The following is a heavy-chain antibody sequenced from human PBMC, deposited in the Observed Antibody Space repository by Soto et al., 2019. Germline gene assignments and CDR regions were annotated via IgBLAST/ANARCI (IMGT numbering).Heavy chain of an antibody. J-gene: IGHJ5*02. V-gene: IGHV4-59*08. D-gene: IGHD3-16*01. Sequence: QVQLQESGPGLVKPSETLSLTCTVSGVSISSDYWSWIRQSPGKGLEWIGNIFYSGSPNYNPSLKXXVXLALDTSKNQISLRLNSVTAADPALYYCARGHSSSWGSWFDPWGQGTLVTVSS. CDR1: GVSISSDY. CDR3: ARGHSSSWGSWFDP. CDR2: IFYSGSP.